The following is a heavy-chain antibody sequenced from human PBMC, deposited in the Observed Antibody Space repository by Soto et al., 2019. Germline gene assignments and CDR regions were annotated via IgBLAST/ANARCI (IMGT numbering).Heavy chain of an antibody. V-gene: IGHV3-30*18. J-gene: IGHJ4*02. D-gene: IGHD3-9*01. CDR3: AKDQVIFWARGYFDY. Sequence: GGSLRLSCAASGFTFSSYGMHWVRQAPGKGLEWVAVISYDGSNKYYADSVKGRFTISRDNSKNTLYLQMNSLRAEDTAVYYCAKDQVIFWARGYFDYWGQGTLVTVSS. CDR1: GFTFSSYG. CDR2: ISYDGSNK.